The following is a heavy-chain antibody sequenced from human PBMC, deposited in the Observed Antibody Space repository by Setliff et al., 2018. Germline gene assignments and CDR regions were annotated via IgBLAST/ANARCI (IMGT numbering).Heavy chain of an antibody. Sequence: SETLSLTCTVSGGSISSGDYYWSWIRQPPGKGLVWIGYIYYSGSTYYNPSLKSRVTISVDTSKNQFSLKLSSVTAADTAVYYCARKLRYFDWLAQDDAFDIWGQGTMVTVSS. CDR3: ARKLRYFDWLAQDDAFDI. CDR1: GGSISSGDYY. V-gene: IGHV4-30-4*08. D-gene: IGHD3-9*01. J-gene: IGHJ3*02. CDR2: IYYSGST.